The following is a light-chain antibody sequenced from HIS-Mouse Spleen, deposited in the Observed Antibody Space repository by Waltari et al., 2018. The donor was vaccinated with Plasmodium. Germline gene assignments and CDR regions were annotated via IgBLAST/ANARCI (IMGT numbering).Light chain of an antibody. CDR2: RNN. J-gene: IGLJ3*02. V-gene: IGLV1-47*01. CDR3: AAWDDSLSGWV. CDR1: SSTLGSNY. Sequence: QSVLTQPPSASGTPGQRVTISCSGSSSTLGSNYVSWYQQRPGTAPKPLIYRNNQRPSGVPDRFSGSKSGTSASLAISGLRSEDEADYYCAAWDDSLSGWVFGGGTKLTVL.